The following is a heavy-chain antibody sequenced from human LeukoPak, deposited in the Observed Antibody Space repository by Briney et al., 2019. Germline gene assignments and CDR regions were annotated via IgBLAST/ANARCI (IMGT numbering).Heavy chain of an antibody. Sequence: GGSLRLSCAASGFTFSNYWMSWVRQAPGKGLEWVANIKQDGSEKYYVDSMKGRFTISRDNAKNSLHLQMNSLRAEDTAVYYCASQSSSGWFQWGQGTLVTVSS. CDR2: IKQDGSEK. V-gene: IGHV3-7*01. CDR3: ASQSSSGWFQ. CDR1: GFTFSNYW. D-gene: IGHD6-19*01. J-gene: IGHJ4*02.